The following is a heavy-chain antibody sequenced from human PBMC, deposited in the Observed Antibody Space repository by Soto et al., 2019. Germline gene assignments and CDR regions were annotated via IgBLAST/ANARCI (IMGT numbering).Heavy chain of an antibody. D-gene: IGHD2-21*01. V-gene: IGHV4-31*03. Sequence: PSETLSLTCTVSGGSISSGGYYWSWIRQHPGKGLEWIGYIYYSGSTYYNPSLKSRVTISVDTSKNQLSLKLSSVTAADTAVYYCAGGEENDAFDIWGQGTMVTVSS. CDR2: IYYSGST. J-gene: IGHJ3*02. CDR3: AGGEENDAFDI. CDR1: GGSISSGGYY.